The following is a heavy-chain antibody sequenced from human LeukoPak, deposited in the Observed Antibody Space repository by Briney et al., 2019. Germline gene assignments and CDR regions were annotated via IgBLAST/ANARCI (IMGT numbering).Heavy chain of an antibody. V-gene: IGHV4-61*02. Sequence: SETLSLTCIVSGDSISSGRYYWSWIRQPAGKGLEWIGRIYTTGSTNYNPSLKSRVTISFDTSKNQFSLKLSSVTAADTAVYFCARGPYSYDSSGAFDIWGQGTMVTVSS. D-gene: IGHD3-22*01. J-gene: IGHJ3*02. CDR1: GDSISSGRYY. CDR2: IYTTGST. CDR3: ARGPYSYDSSGAFDI.